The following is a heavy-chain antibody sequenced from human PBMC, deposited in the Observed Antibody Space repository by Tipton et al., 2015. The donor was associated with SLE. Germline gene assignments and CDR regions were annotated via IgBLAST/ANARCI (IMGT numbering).Heavy chain of an antibody. CDR2: VYTSGST. CDR3: ARDGKDVSNYIGFFDY. V-gene: IGHV4-61*02. CDR1: GGSMNSGNYY. D-gene: IGHD5-24*01. J-gene: IGHJ4*02. Sequence: TLSLTCTVSGGSMNSGNYYWCWIRQPAGKGLEWIGRVYTSGSTNYNPSLKSRVTISVDTSKNQFSLKLSSVTAADTAVYYCARDGKDVSNYIGFFDYWGQGILVTVSS.